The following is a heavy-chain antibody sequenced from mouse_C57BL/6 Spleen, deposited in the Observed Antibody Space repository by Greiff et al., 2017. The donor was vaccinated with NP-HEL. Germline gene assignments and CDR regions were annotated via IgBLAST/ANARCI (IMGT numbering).Heavy chain of an antibody. V-gene: IGHV5-9-1*02. CDR1: GFTFSSYA. CDR3: TRDKDGNYKYFDV. Sequence: EVQGVESGEGLVKPGGSLKLSCAASGFTFSSYAMSWVRQTPEKRLEWVAYISSGGDYIYYADTVKGRFTISRDNARNTLYLQMSSLKSEDTAMYYCTRDKDGNYKYFDVWGTGTTVTVSS. J-gene: IGHJ1*03. CDR2: ISSGGDYI. D-gene: IGHD2-1*01.